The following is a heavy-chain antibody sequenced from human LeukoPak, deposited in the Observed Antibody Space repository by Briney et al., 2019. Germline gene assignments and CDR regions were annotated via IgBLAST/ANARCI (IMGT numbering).Heavy chain of an antibody. V-gene: IGHV3-23*01. Sequence: GGSLRLSCVGTGFTFSDYTMSWLRQSPVKGLEWVAAISGSGFKTYDADSMKGRFTISRDNAKNSLYLQMDSLTAEDTAVYYCARDSPGYGAYVSWGQGTLVSVSS. J-gene: IGHJ1*01. D-gene: IGHD5-12*01. CDR1: GFTFSDYT. CDR3: ARDSPGYGAYVS. CDR2: ISGSGFKT.